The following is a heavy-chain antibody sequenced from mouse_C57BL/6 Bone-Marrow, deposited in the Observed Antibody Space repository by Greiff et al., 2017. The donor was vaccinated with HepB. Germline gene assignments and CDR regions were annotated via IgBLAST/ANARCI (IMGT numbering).Heavy chain of an antibody. CDR3: ARLPHWYFDV. CDR1: GYTFTSYW. CDR2: IDPSDSYT. V-gene: IGHV1-69*01. J-gene: IGHJ1*03. Sequence: QVQLQQPGAELVMPGASVKLSCKASGYTFTSYWMHWVKQRPGQGLEWIGEIDPSDSYTNYNQKFEGKSTLTVDKSSSTAYMQLSSLTSEDSAVYYCARLPHWYFDVWGTGTTVTVSS.